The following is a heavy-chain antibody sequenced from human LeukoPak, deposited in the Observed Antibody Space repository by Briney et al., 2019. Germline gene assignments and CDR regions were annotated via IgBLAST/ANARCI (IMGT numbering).Heavy chain of an antibody. Sequence: SETLSLTCAVYGGSFSGCYWSWIRQPPGKGLEWIGEINHSGSTNYNPSLKSRVTISVDTSKNQFSLKLSSVTAADTAVYYCARGYDYVWGSSWGQGTLVTVSS. CDR3: ARGYDYVWGSS. J-gene: IGHJ5*02. D-gene: IGHD3-16*01. CDR2: INHSGST. V-gene: IGHV4-34*01. CDR1: GGSFSGCY.